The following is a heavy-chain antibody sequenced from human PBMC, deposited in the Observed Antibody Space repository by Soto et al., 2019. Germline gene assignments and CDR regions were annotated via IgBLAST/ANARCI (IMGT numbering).Heavy chain of an antibody. J-gene: IGHJ4*02. CDR2: ISGSSGSK. CDR3: ARYAAEVNTFFDF. CDR1: GFIFNDYY. V-gene: IGHV3-11*06. Sequence: QVQLVESGGGLVKPGGSLTLSCAASGFIFNDYYMSWIRQAPGKGLEWVSIISGSSGSKKYADSGKGRFTISRDNAKKSLYLEMNSLRAEDTAVYYCARYAAEVNTFFDFWGQGTQVTVSS. D-gene: IGHD4-4*01.